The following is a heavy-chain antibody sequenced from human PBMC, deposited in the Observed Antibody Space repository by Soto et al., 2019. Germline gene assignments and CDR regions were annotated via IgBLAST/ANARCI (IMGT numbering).Heavy chain of an antibody. CDR2: ISGPGSVL. J-gene: IGHJ3*01. CDR1: GFTFSDYC. Sequence: QMQLVESGGGLVRSGGSLKLSCVSSGFTFSDYCMHWMRQAPGKGLEWVSCISGPGSVLSYADSVKGRFTISRDNAKDSLFLQVNNLRAEDTALYYCARGKYPGSVDVWGQGTMVTVSS. CDR3: ARGKYPGSVDV. V-gene: IGHV3-11*01.